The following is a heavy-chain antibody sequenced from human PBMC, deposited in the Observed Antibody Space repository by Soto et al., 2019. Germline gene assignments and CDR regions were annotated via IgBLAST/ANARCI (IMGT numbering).Heavy chain of an antibody. Sequence: QVQLVQSGAEVKKPGASVKVSCKASGYTFTGYYMHWVRQAPGQGLEWMGWINPNSGGTNYAQKFQGRVTMPRDTSISTAYMELSRLRSDDTAVYYCARARPPLWFGELLFDYWGQGTLVTVSS. CDR1: GYTFTGYY. V-gene: IGHV1-2*02. CDR2: INPNSGGT. J-gene: IGHJ4*02. CDR3: ARARPPLWFGELLFDY. D-gene: IGHD3-10*01.